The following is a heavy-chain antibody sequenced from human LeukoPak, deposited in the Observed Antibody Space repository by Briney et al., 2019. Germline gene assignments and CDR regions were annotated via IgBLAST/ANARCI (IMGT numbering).Heavy chain of an antibody. CDR2: IWYDGSNK. V-gene: IGHV3-33*08. CDR3: AREPGEQLGFDY. CDR1: GFTVSSNY. Sequence: PGGSLRLSCAASGFTVSSNYMNWVRQAPGKGLEWVAVIWYDGSNKYYADSVKGRFTISRDNSKNTLYLQLNSLRAEDTAVYYCAREPGEQLGFDYWGQGTLVTVSS. D-gene: IGHD6-6*01. J-gene: IGHJ4*02.